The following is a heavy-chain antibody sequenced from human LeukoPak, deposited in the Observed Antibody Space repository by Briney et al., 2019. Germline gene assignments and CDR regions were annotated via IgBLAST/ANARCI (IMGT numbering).Heavy chain of an antibody. CDR1: GYPFSSYS. CDR2: IYSGGST. V-gene: IGHV3-53*01. Sequence: GGSLRLSCVASGYPFSSYSMSWVRQAPGKGLEWVSVIYSGGSTYYADSVKGRFTISRDNSKNTLYLQMNSLRAEDTAVYYCARSSYYDFWSGYFDYWGQGTLVTVSS. J-gene: IGHJ4*02. CDR3: ARSSYYDFWSGYFDY. D-gene: IGHD3-3*01.